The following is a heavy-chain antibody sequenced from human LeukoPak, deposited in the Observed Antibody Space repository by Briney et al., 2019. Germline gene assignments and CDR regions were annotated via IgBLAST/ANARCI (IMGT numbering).Heavy chain of an antibody. CDR3: ARFMVTTRGSDY. CDR2: IGASSGTL. D-gene: IGHD4-17*01. V-gene: IGHV3-48*03. J-gene: IGHJ4*02. Sequence: GGSLRLSCAASGFTFSRYEMNWVRQAPGRGVEWLSYIGASSGTLYYADSVKGRFTISRDNTKTSLFLHMNSLREEDTAVYFCARFMVTTRGSDYWGQGTLLTVSS. CDR1: GFTFSRYE.